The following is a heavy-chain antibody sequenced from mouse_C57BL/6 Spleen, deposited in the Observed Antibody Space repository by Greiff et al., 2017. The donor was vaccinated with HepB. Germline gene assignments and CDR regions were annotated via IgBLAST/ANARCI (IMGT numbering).Heavy chain of an antibody. J-gene: IGHJ2*01. CDR3: SGGYYFDY. CDR1: GYTFTDYN. V-gene: IGHV1-22*01. D-gene: IGHD1-1*02. Sequence: EVKLMESGPELVKPGASVKMSCKASGYTFTDYNMHWVKQSHGKSLEWIGYINPNNGGTSYNQKFKGKATLTVNKSSSTAYMELRSLTSEDSAVYYCSGGYYFDYWGQGTTLTVSS. CDR2: INPNNGGT.